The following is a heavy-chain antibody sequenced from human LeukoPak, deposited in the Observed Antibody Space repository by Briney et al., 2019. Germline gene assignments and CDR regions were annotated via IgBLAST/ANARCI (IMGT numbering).Heavy chain of an antibody. CDR3: ARIHYDSRGYCPCYFDY. CDR1: GFSFTYW. V-gene: IGHV5-51*01. Sequence: PGGSLRLSCAASGFSFTYWMAWVRQMPGKGLEWMGIIYPGDSDTRYSPSFQGQVTISADKSISTAYLQWSSLKASDTAMYYCARIHYDSRGYCPCYFDYWGQGTLVTVSS. D-gene: IGHD3-22*01. CDR2: IYPGDSDT. J-gene: IGHJ4*02.